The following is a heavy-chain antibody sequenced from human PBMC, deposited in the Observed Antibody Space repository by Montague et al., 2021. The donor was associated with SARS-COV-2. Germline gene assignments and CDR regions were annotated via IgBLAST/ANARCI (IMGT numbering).Heavy chain of an antibody. Sequence: SETLSLTCGVAGGSFNFYYWSWIRQPPGQGLEWMGEITHRGSTNNNPSLKTRVPISIDTSKNQFSLKLSSVTAADTAGYYCARGQAVYAINGDLNYWGQGTLVTGSS. CDR2: ITHRGST. V-gene: IGHV4-34*01. J-gene: IGHJ4*02. CDR3: ARGQAVYAINGDLNY. D-gene: IGHD2-8*01. CDR1: GGSFNFYY.